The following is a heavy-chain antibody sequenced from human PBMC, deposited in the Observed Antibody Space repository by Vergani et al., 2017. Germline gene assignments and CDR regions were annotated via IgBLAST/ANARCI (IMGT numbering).Heavy chain of an antibody. Sequence: EVQLVESGGGLVQPGGSLRLSCAASGFTFSDHYMSWVRQAPGKGLEWISYMSSGDSIYYADSVKGRFTVSRDNTKNTLYLQMNSLRAEDTAVYYCARDHRDYNNYPGTFDIWGQGSMVTVSS. CDR2: MSSGDSI. V-gene: IGHV3-69-1*01. CDR3: ARDHRDYNNYPGTFDI. J-gene: IGHJ3*02. D-gene: IGHD5-24*01. CDR1: GFTFSDHY.